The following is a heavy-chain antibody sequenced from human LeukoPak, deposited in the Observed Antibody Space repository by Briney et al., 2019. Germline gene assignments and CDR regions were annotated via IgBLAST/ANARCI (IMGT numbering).Heavy chain of an antibody. CDR2: ISSSGSTI. J-gene: IGHJ4*02. Sequence: GGSLRLSCAASGFTFSDSYMSWIRQAPGKGLEWVSYISSSGSTIYYADSVKGRFTISRDSAKNSLFLQMNSLRAEDSAVYFCARLRRIWNDVEFVDSWGQGTLVTISS. CDR3: ARLRRIWNDVEFVDS. CDR1: GFTFSDSY. V-gene: IGHV3-11*01. D-gene: IGHD1-1*01.